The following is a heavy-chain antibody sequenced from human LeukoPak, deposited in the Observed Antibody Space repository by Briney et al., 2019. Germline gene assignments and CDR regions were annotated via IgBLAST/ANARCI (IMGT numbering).Heavy chain of an antibody. Sequence: ASVKVSCKASGYTFTGYYMHWVRQAPGQGLEWVGRINPNSGGTNYAQKFQGRVTMTRDTSISTAYMELSRLRSDDTAVYYCAILYGAGDIDYWGQGTLVTVSS. J-gene: IGHJ4*02. CDR1: GYTFTGYY. V-gene: IGHV1-2*06. CDR2: INPNSGGT. CDR3: AILYGAGDIDY. D-gene: IGHD4-17*01.